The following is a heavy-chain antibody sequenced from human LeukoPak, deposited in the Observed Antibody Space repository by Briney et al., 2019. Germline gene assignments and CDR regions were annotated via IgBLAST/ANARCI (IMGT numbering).Heavy chain of an antibody. D-gene: IGHD3-9*01. CDR3: ARYKLYDILTGYLDRAFDL. CDR1: GFTFSSYW. V-gene: IGHV3-7*01. Sequence: GGSLRLSCAASGFTFSSYWMHWVRQAPGKGLEWVANIREDGNERYHVDSVKGRFTISRDNAKNSLYLQMNGLRAEDTAVYYCARYKLYDILTGYLDRAFDLWGQGTMVTVSS. CDR2: IREDGNER. J-gene: IGHJ3*01.